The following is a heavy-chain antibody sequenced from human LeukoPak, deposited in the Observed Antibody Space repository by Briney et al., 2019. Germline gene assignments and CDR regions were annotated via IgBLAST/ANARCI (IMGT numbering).Heavy chain of an antibody. CDR3: ARVSAAARRPNNYYYYMDV. CDR2: IIPVFGTA. Sequence: SVKVSCKASGGTFSSYAISWVRQAPGQGLEWMGGIIPVFGTANYAQKSQGRVTITTDESTSTAYMELSSLRSEDTAVYYCARVSAAARRPNNYYYYMDVWGKGTTVTVSS. CDR1: GGTFSSYA. V-gene: IGHV1-69*05. J-gene: IGHJ6*03. D-gene: IGHD6-6*01.